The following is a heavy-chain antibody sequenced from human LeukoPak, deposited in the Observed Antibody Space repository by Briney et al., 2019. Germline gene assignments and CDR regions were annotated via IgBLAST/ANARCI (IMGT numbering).Heavy chain of an antibody. V-gene: IGHV3-23*01. D-gene: IGHD3-22*01. J-gene: IGHJ4*02. CDR2: ISGSGGST. CDR1: GFTFSSYA. Sequence: GGSLRLSCAASGFTFSSYAMSWVRQAPGKGLEWVSAISGSGGSTYYADSVKGRFTISRDNFKNTLYLQMNSLRAEDTAVYYCAKDRPRYYYDSSGFPFDYWGQGTLVTVSS. CDR3: AKDRPRYYYDSSGFPFDY.